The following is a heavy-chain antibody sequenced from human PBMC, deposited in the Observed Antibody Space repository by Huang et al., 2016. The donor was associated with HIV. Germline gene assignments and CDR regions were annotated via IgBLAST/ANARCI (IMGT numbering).Heavy chain of an antibody. CDR3: ARDWRDIKYYYYGLDV. Sequence: DVQLVESGGGLVQPGGSLRLSCAASGFAFSGYSMAWVRQAPGEGLEWVSGISGSSRAVYEADYVRGRFTISRDNAEASLYLQMNSLRDEDTAVYYCARDWRDIKYYYYGLDVWGQGTTVTVSS. J-gene: IGHJ6*02. V-gene: IGHV3-48*02. CDR1: GFAFSGYS. CDR2: ISGSSRAV.